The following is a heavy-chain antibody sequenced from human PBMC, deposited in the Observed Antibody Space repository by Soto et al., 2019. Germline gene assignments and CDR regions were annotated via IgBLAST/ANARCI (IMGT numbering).Heavy chain of an antibody. Sequence: SVKVSCKASGGTFSSYAISWVRQAPGQGLEWMGGIIPIFGTANYAQKFQGRVTITADESTSTAYMELSSLRSEDTAVYYCARRARLRLGDYTAPNPFDIWGQGTMVT. D-gene: IGHD3-16*01. V-gene: IGHV1-69*13. CDR3: ARRARLRLGDYTAPNPFDI. CDR2: IIPIFGTA. J-gene: IGHJ3*02. CDR1: GGTFSSYA.